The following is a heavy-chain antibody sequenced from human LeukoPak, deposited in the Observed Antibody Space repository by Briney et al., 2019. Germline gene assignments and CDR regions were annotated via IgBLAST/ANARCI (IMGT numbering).Heavy chain of an antibody. Sequence: ASVTVSFTASGYTFTSYAMHWVRQAPGQRLEWMGWINAGNGNTKYSQKFQGRVTITRDTSASTAYMELSSLRSEDTAVYYCARTPYSGSYYGYWGQGTLVTVSS. V-gene: IGHV1-3*01. CDR1: GYTFTSYA. CDR2: INAGNGNT. J-gene: IGHJ4*02. D-gene: IGHD1-26*01. CDR3: ARTPYSGSYYGY.